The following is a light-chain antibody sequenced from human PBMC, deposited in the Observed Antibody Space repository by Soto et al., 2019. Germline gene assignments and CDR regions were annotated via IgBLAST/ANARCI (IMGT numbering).Light chain of an antibody. CDR3: QSYDSRLNGYV. CDR1: SSDVGSYIL. V-gene: IGLV2-23*02. J-gene: IGLJ1*01. CDR2: EVS. Sequence: QSVLTQPASVSGSPGQSITISCTGTSSDVGSYILVSWYQQHPGKAPKLMIYEVSKRPSGVSNRFSGSKSGNTASLTISGLQAEDEADYYCQSYDSRLNGYVFGTGTKVTVL.